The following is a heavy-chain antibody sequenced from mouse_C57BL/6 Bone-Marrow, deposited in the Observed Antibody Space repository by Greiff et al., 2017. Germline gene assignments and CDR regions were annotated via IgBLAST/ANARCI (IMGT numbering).Heavy chain of an antibody. V-gene: IGHV1-63*01. J-gene: IGHJ3*01. CDR3: AINWDWFAY. Sequence: VQLVESGAELVRPGTSVKMSCKASGYTFTNYWLGWAKQRPGHGLEWIGDIYPGGGYTNYNEKFKGKATLTADKSSSTAYMQFSSLTSEDSAIYYCAINWDWFAYWGQGTLVTVSA. CDR1: GYTFTNYW. D-gene: IGHD4-1*01. CDR2: IYPGGGYT.